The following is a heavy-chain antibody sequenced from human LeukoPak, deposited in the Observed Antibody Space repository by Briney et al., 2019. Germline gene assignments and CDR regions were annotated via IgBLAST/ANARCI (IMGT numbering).Heavy chain of an antibody. Sequence: GGSLRLSCTVSGFTFSNYWMSWVRQTPGKGLEWVANIKQDESEKYYVDSVKGRFTISRDNAKNSLYLQMNSLRAEDTAVYYCARDGSGWEFFDYWGQGTLVTVSS. J-gene: IGHJ4*02. V-gene: IGHV3-7*01. CDR3: ARDGSGWEFFDY. CDR1: GFTFSNYW. CDR2: IKQDESEK. D-gene: IGHD6-19*01.